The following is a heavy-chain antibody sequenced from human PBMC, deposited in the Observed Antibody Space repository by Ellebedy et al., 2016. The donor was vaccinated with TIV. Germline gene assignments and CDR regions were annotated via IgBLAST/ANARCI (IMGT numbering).Heavy chain of an antibody. J-gene: IGHJ4*02. CDR1: GFTFRSYD. D-gene: IGHD5-18*01. V-gene: IGHV3-13*01. Sequence: GGSLRLSCAASGFTFRSYDMHWVRQATGKGLERVSAIGTAGDTYYPGSVKGRFTISRENAKNSLYLQMNSLRAEDTAVYYCARVRFGDTAVDYWGQGTLVTVSS. CDR3: ARVRFGDTAVDY. CDR2: IGTAGDT.